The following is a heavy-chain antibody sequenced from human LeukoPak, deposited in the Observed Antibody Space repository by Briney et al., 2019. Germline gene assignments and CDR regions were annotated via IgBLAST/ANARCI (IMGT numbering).Heavy chain of an antibody. Sequence: PGGSLRLSCAASGFTFDDYAMHWVRQAPGKGLEWVSGISWNSGSIGYADSVKGRFTISRDNAKNSLYLQMNSLRAEDTALYYCAKTESLYQLLIRMWGQGTLVTVSS. V-gene: IGHV3-9*01. CDR3: AKTESLYQLLIRM. D-gene: IGHD2-2*01. J-gene: IGHJ4*02. CDR2: ISWNSGSI. CDR1: GFTFDDYA.